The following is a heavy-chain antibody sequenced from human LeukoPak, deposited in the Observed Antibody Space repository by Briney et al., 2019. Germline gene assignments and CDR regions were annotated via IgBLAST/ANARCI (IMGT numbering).Heavy chain of an antibody. CDR3: ARQPPTMVRGVPYGMDV. CDR1: GGSISSYY. V-gene: IGHV4-59*08. CDR2: IYYSGST. Sequence: TSSETLSLTCTVSGGSISSYYWSWIRQPPGKGLEWIGYIYYSGSTNYNPSLKSRVTTSVDTSKNQFSLKLSSVTAADTAVYYCARQPPTMVRGVPYGMDVWGQGTTVTVSS. D-gene: IGHD3-10*01. J-gene: IGHJ6*02.